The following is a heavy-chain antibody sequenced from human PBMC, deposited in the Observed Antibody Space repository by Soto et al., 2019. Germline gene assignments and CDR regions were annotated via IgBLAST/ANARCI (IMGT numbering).Heavy chain of an antibody. Sequence: ASVKVSCKASGYTFTRSGISWVRQAPGQGPEWMGWISSYNGDTNYAQTFQGRVTMTTDTSTSTAYMELRSLRSDDTAVYYCARLGGHCSSSSCFGLYVMDVWGQGTTVTGS. V-gene: IGHV1-18*01. J-gene: IGHJ6*02. CDR2: ISSYNGDT. CDR1: GYTFTRSG. D-gene: IGHD2-2*01. CDR3: ARLGGHCSSSSCFGLYVMDV.